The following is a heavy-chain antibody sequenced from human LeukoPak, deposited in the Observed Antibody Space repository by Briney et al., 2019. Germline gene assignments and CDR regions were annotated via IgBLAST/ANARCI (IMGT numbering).Heavy chain of an antibody. D-gene: IGHD6-19*01. CDR2: ITWNGDST. Sequence: PGGSLSLSCAASGFNFDDYGMSWVRQAPGKGLERGSGITWNGDSTVYADSVKGRFTISRDNAKNSLYLQMNSLRAEDTALYYCARYGRISGWYYFDYWGQGTLVTVSS. CDR1: GFNFDDYG. V-gene: IGHV3-20*04. CDR3: ARYGRISGWYYFDY. J-gene: IGHJ4*02.